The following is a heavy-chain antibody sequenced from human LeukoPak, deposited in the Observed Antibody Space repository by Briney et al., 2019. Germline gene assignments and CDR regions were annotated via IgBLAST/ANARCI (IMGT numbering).Heavy chain of an antibody. V-gene: IGHV1-8*02. Sequence: ASVKVSCKASGYTFMDSNINWVRQATGQGLEWMGWMNPNSGNTGYARKFQGRVSITRNISTQTVYLELSNLRSEETAVYYCARGQSCSSPACYGGIMPVAVNYFSYYWAVGGKGPAVTASS. D-gene: IGHD2-2*01. CDR1: GYTFMDSN. J-gene: IGHJ6*03. CDR3: ARGQSCSSPACYGGIMPVAVNYFSYYWAV. CDR2: MNPNSGNT.